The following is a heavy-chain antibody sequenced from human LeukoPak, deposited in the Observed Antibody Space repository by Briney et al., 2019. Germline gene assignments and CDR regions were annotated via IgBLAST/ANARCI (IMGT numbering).Heavy chain of an antibody. CDR2: IYLGVSDT. D-gene: IGHD2-2*01. CDR3: ARRQGCSSTSCPPDY. J-gene: IGHJ4*02. V-gene: IGHV5-51*01. Sequence: GESLKISCRGSGYSFTTYWIGWVRQMPGKGLEWVGIIYLGVSDTRYSPSFQGQVTLSADKSINTAYLESSSLKASDTAMYYCARRQGCSSTSCPPDYWGQATLVTVSS. CDR1: GYSFTTYW.